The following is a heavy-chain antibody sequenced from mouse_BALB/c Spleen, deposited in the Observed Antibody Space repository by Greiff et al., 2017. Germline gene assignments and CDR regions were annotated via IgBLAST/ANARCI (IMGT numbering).Heavy chain of an antibody. D-gene: IGHD1-1*01. CDR1: GFTFSSFG. V-gene: IGHV5-17*02. Sequence: EVHLVESGGGLVQPGGSRKLSCAASGFTFSSFGMHWVRQAPEKGLEWVAYISSGSSTIYYADTVKGRFTISRDNPKNTLFLQMTSLRSEDTAMYYCARREGYYGSSSYWYFDVWGAGTTVTVSS. J-gene: IGHJ1*01. CDR2: ISSGSSTI. CDR3: ARREGYYGSSSYWYFDV.